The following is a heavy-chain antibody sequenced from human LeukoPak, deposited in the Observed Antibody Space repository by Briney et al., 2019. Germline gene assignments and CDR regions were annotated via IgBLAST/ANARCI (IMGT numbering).Heavy chain of an antibody. D-gene: IGHD3-22*01. CDR2: IFYSGST. CDR3: ARGIVLLDAFDI. V-gene: IGHV4-39*01. J-gene: IGHJ3*02. CDR1: GGSISSSGHY. Sequence: SETLSLTCTVSGGSISSSGHYWGWVRQPPGKGLEWIGNIFYSGSTYYNPSLKSRVTISVDTSNNQFSLKLSSVTVADTAVYFCARGIVLLDAFDIWGQGTMVTVSS.